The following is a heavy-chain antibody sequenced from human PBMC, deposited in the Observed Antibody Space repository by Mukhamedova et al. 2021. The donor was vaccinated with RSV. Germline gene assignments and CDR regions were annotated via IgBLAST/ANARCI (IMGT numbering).Heavy chain of an antibody. V-gene: IGHV7-4-1*02. Sequence: EWMGWINTNTGNPTYAQGFTGRFVFSLDTSVSTAYLQISSLKAEDTAVYYCARWGYYGSGNWFDPLGQGTLVTVSS. J-gene: IGHJ5*02. CDR3: ARWGYYGSGNWFDP. CDR2: INTNTGNP. D-gene: IGHD3-10*01.